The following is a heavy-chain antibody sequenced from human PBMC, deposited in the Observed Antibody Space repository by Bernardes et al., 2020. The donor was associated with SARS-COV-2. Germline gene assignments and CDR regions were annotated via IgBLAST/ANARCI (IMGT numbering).Heavy chain of an antibody. J-gene: IGHJ4*02. Sequence: GGSLRLSCAASGFTFSRYSMNWVRQAPGKGLEWVSSMTSISGSEYYADSVKGRFTISSDTANNSLFLQMTNLRVEDTAVYYCVRASVDQRLTFDYWGQGTLVTVSS. D-gene: IGHD6-25*01. CDR2: MTSISGSE. CDR3: VRASVDQRLTFDY. CDR1: GFTFSRYS. V-gene: IGHV3-21*01.